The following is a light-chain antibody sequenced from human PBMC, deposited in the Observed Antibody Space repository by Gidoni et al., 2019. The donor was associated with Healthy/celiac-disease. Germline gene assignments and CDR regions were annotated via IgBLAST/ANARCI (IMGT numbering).Light chain of an antibody. Sequence: AIRMTQSPSSFSASTGDRVTITCRASQGISSYLAWYQQKPGKATKLLIYAASTLQSGVPSRFSCSGSWTDFTLTISCLQSEDFATYYCQQYYSYPFTFGPGTKVDIK. V-gene: IGKV1-8*01. J-gene: IGKJ3*01. CDR1: QGISSY. CDR3: QQYYSYPFT. CDR2: AAS.